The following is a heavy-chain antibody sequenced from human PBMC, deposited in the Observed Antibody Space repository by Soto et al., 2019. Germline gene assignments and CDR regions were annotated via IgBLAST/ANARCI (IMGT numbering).Heavy chain of an antibody. CDR3: ASELVTGVLDY. CDR2: IYHSGST. Sequence: SETLSLTCAVSGGSISSSNWWSWVRQPPGKGLEWIGEIYHSGSTNYNPSLKSRVTISVDTSKNHFSLRLSSVTAADTAVYYCASELVTGVLDYWGQGTLVTVSS. J-gene: IGHJ4*02. V-gene: IGHV4-4*02. D-gene: IGHD7-27*01. CDR1: GGSISSSNW.